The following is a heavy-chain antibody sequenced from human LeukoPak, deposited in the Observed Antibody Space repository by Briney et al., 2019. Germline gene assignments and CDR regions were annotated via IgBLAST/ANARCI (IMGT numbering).Heavy chain of an antibody. V-gene: IGHV3-15*01. CDR3: TTDSPTRYCTSTSCYVPLIQY. Sequence: GGSLRLSCAASGFTFSNAWMSWVRQAPGKGLEWVGRIKSETDGGTTDYAAPVKGRFTISKDDSKNTLYLQMNSLKTEDTAVYYCTTDSPTRYCTSTSCYVPLIQYWGQGTLVTVSS. CDR2: IKSETDGGTT. J-gene: IGHJ1*01. D-gene: IGHD2-2*01. CDR1: GFTFSNAW.